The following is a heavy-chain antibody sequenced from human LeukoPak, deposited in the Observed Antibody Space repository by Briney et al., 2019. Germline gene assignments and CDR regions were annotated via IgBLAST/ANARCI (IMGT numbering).Heavy chain of an antibody. Sequence: SETLSLTCTVSGGSISSYYWSWIRQPPGKGLEWIGYIYYSGSTNYNPSLKSRVTISVDTSKNQFSLKLSSVTAADTAVYYCATRRPDIYCSGGSCYSRLDAFDIWGQGTMVTASS. CDR1: GGSISSYY. CDR3: ATRRPDIYCSGGSCYSRLDAFDI. J-gene: IGHJ3*02. V-gene: IGHV4-59*08. D-gene: IGHD2-15*01. CDR2: IYYSGST.